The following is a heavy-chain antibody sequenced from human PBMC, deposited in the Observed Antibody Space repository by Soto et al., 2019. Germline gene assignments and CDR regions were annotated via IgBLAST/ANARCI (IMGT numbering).Heavy chain of an antibody. CDR3: ARPHGGEWGFDY. CDR1: GFTFSSYA. CDR2: ISGSGGST. Sequence: GGSLRLSCAASGFTFSSYAMSWVRQAPGKGLEWVSAISGSGGSTYYADSVKGRFTISRDNSKNTLYLEMNSLRAEDTAVYYCARPHGGEWGFDYWGQGTMVTVSS. V-gene: IGHV3-23*01. D-gene: IGHD3-16*01. J-gene: IGHJ4*02.